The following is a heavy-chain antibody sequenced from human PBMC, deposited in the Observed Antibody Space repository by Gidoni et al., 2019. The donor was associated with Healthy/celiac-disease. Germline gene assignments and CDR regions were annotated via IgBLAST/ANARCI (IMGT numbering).Heavy chain of an antibody. Sequence: QVQLQQWGAGLLKPSETLSLTGAVYGGSFSGYYWSWIRQPPGKGLEWIGEINHRGSTNYNPSLKSRVTISVDTSTNQFSLKLSSVTAADTAVYYCARGHNDSSGYYLPWGQGTLVTVSS. V-gene: IGHV4-34*01. CDR3: ARGHNDSSGYYLP. CDR2: INHRGST. J-gene: IGHJ5*02. CDR1: GGSFSGYY. D-gene: IGHD3-22*01.